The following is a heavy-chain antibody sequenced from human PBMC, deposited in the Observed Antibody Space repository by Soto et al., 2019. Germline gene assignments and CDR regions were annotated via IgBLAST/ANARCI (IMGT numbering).Heavy chain of an antibody. D-gene: IGHD7-27*01. CDR3: AREWGLLPYYVMNV. CDR1: GYSVTSGSYY. J-gene: IGHJ6*02. V-gene: IGHV4-61*03. CDR2: ISYTGRT. Sequence: PXETLSLTCIVSGYSVTSGSYYWTWLRQPPGKGLEWIGYISYTGRTKYNPSLQSRVTISVDTSKNDFSLNLSSVTAADTAVYFCAREWGLLPYYVMNVWGQGTAVTVSS.